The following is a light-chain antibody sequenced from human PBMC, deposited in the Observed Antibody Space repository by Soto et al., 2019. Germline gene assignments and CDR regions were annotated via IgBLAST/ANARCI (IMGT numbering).Light chain of an antibody. J-gene: IGKJ1*01. V-gene: IGKV1-5*01. CDR2: DAS. CDR3: QQYNSYPWT. Sequence: DILMTQSPSTLSASLGDRVTITCRASQSISSGLAWYQQKPGKAPKLLIYDASSLESGVPSRFSGSGSGTEFTLTITSLQPDDFATYYCQQYNSYPWTFGQGTKVDIK. CDR1: QSISSG.